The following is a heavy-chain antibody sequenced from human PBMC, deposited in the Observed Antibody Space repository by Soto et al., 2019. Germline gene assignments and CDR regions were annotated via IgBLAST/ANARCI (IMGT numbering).Heavy chain of an antibody. D-gene: IGHD2-8*01. CDR1: GGSISYGGYY. CDR2: IYYNGAT. V-gene: IGHV4-31*03. CDR3: AREVDGVCPMGY. J-gene: IGHJ4*02. Sequence: PSETLSLTCTVSGGSISYGGYYWSWIRQHPGKGLEWIGYIYYNGATYYNPSLKSRVTISVDTSKNQFSLTMNSVRSDDTAVYYCAREVDGVCPMGYWGQGTLVTVSS.